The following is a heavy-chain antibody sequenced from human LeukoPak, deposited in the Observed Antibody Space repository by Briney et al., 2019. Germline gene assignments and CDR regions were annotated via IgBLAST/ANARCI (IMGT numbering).Heavy chain of an antibody. CDR1: GGSISSYY. V-gene: IGHV4-4*07. CDR3: ARDRKYYDSSGYYLHYFDY. CDR2: IYTSGST. J-gene: IGHJ4*02. D-gene: IGHD3-22*01. Sequence: SETLSLTCTVSGGSISSYYWSWIRQPARKGLEWIGRIYTSGSTNYNPSLKSRVTMSVDTSKNQFSLKLSSVTAADTAVYYCARDRKYYDSSGYYLHYFDYWGQGTLVTVSS.